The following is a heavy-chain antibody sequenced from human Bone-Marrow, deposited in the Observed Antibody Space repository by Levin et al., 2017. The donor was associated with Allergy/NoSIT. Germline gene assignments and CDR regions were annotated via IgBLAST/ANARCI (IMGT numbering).Heavy chain of an antibody. CDR1: GFTFSDYY. Sequence: GESLKISCAASGFTFSDYYMSWIRQAPGKGLEWVSYISSSSSYTNYADSVKGRFTISRDNAKNSLYLQMNSLRAEDTAVYYCARVGGYYGSGSDGAFDSWGQGTMVTVSS. CDR2: ISSSSSYT. D-gene: IGHD3-10*01. CDR3: ARVGGYYGSGSDGAFDS. J-gene: IGHJ3*02. V-gene: IGHV3-11*05.